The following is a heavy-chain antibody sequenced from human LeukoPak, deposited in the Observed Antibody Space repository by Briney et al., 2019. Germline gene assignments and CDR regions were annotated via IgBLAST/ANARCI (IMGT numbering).Heavy chain of an antibody. J-gene: IGHJ6*03. CDR1: GGSISSDY. CDR3: ARVVYCSSTSCYHYYYYYMDV. D-gene: IGHD2-2*01. V-gene: IGHV4-59*01. CDR2: IYSSGST. Sequence: PSETLSLTCTVSGGSISSDYWNWIRQPPGKGLEWIGYIYSSGSTDYAPSLKSRVTISVDTSKNQFSLKLSSVTAADTAVYYCARVVYCSSTSCYHYYYYYMDVWGKGTTVTVSS.